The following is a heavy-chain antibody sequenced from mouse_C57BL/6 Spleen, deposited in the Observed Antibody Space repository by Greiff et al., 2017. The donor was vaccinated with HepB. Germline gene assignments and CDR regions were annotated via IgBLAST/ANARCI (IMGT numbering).Heavy chain of an antibody. CDR3: ARDYGYGLDY. V-gene: IGHV1-76*01. CDR2: IYPGSGNT. CDR1: GYTFTDYY. Sequence: QVQLKQSGAELVRPGASVKLSCKASGYTFTDYYINWVKQRPGQGLEWIARIYPGSGNTYYNEKFKGKATLTAEKSSSTAYMQLSSLTSEDSAVYFCARDYGYGLDYWGQGTTLTVSS. J-gene: IGHJ2*01. D-gene: IGHD2-2*01.